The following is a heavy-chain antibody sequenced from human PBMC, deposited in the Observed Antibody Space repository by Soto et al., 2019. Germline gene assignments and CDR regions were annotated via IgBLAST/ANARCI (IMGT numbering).Heavy chain of an antibody. D-gene: IGHD6-19*01. CDR2: IYYSGST. Sequence: SETLSLTCTVSGGSISSYYWSWIRQPPGKGLEWIGYIYYSGSTNYNPSLKSRVTISVDTSKNQFSLKLGSVTAADTAVYYCAREGSSGWTYYFDYWGQGTLVTVSS. J-gene: IGHJ4*02. CDR3: AREGSSGWTYYFDY. CDR1: GGSISSYY. V-gene: IGHV4-59*01.